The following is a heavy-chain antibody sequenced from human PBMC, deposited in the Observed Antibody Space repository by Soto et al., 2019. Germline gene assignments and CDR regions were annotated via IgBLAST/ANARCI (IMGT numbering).Heavy chain of an antibody. J-gene: IGHJ6*03. CDR1: GFTFGDYA. CDR3: TIIQSAYYYYMDV. CDR2: IRSKAYGGTT. V-gene: IGHV3-49*03. Sequence: GGSLRLSCTASGFTFGDYAMSWFRQAPGKGLEWVGFIRSKAYGGTTEYAASVKGRFTISRDDSKSIAYLQMNSLKTEDTAVYYCTIIQSAYYYYMDVWGKGTXVTVSS.